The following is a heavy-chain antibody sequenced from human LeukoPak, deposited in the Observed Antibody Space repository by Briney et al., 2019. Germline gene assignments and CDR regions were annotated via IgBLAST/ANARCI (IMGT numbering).Heavy chain of an antibody. Sequence: GGSLRLSCADSGLTLSSFDMSWVRQAPGKGLEWVSSISNIGGSTYYADSVKGRFTISRDNSKSMVYLQMNSLRVEDTAVYYCAKVDYDFRSGYYFHWGQGTLVSVSS. V-gene: IGHV3-23*01. D-gene: IGHD3-3*01. CDR1: GLTLSSFD. CDR3: AKVDYDFRSGYYFH. J-gene: IGHJ4*02. CDR2: ISNIGGST.